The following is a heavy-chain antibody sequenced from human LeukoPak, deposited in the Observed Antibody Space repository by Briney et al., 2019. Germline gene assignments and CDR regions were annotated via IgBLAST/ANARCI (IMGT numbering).Heavy chain of an antibody. D-gene: IGHD3-10*01. Sequence: SETLSLTCAVYGGSFSGYYWSWIRQPPGKGLEWIGEINHSGSTNYNPSLKSRVTISVDTSKNQFSLKLSSVTAADTAVYYCARGDGSGRPQRRPYYFDYWGQGTLVTVSS. CDR3: ARGDGSGRPQRRPYYFDY. V-gene: IGHV4-34*01. J-gene: IGHJ4*02. CDR2: INHSGST. CDR1: GGSFSGYY.